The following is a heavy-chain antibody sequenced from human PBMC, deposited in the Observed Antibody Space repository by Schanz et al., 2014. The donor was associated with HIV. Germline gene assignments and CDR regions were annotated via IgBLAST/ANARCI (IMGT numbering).Heavy chain of an antibody. CDR3: AKSGNGRSLDF. V-gene: IGHV3-9*01. J-gene: IGHJ4*02. D-gene: IGHD3-10*01. Sequence: EVQLVESGGGLVQPGRSLRLSCAASGFTFDDYVMHWVRQAPGKGLEWVSGISWKSDSIGYADSVKGRFTISRDNAKNTLYLQMNSLRAEDTAVFYCAKSGNGRSLDFWGQGTLLTVSS. CDR2: ISWKSDSI. CDR1: GFTFDDYV.